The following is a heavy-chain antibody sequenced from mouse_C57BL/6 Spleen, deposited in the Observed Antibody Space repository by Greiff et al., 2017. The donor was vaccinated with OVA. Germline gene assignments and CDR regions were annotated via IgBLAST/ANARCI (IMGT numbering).Heavy chain of an antibody. Sequence: QVQLQQPGAELVKPGASVKMSCKASGYTFTSYWITWVKRRPGQGLEWIGDIYPGSGSTNYNEKFKSKATLTVDTSSSTAYMQLSSLTSEDSAVYYCARGRDSSGYDYWGQGTTLTVSS. CDR1: GYTFTSYW. J-gene: IGHJ2*01. CDR2: IYPGSGST. V-gene: IGHV1-55*01. CDR3: ARGRDSSGYDY. D-gene: IGHD3-2*02.